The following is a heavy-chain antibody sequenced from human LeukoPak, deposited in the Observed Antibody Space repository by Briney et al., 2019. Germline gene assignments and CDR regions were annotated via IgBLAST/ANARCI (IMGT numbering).Heavy chain of an antibody. V-gene: IGHV1-2*02. CDR3: AMYYYDSSGYFSFDY. CDR1: GYTFTGYY. D-gene: IGHD3-22*01. Sequence: AASVKVSCKASGYTFTGYYMHWVRQAPGQGLEWMGWINPKSGGTNYAQKFQGRVTMTRDTSISTAYMELSSLRSDDTAVYYCAMYYYDSSGYFSFDYWGQGTLVTVSS. J-gene: IGHJ4*02. CDR2: INPKSGGT.